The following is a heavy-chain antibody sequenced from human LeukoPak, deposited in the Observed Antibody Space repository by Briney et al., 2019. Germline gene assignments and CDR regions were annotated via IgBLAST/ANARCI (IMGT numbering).Heavy chain of an antibody. Sequence: GGSLRLSCSASGFTFSSYAMHWVRLAPGKGLEYVSAISSNGGSTYYADSVKGRFTISRDNSKNSLYLQMSSLRAEDTAVYYCVKEGQQRGVAGFDYWGPGTLVTVSS. V-gene: IGHV3-64D*06. CDR2: ISSNGGST. CDR1: GFTFSSYA. J-gene: IGHJ4*02. CDR3: VKEGQQRGVAGFDY. D-gene: IGHD6-13*01.